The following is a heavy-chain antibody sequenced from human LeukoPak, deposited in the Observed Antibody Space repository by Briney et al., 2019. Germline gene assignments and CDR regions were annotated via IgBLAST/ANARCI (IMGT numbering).Heavy chain of an antibody. CDR2: IYTSGST. D-gene: IGHD3-3*01. Sequence: SETLSLTCTVSGGSISSYYWSWIRQPAGKGLEWIGRIYTSGSTNYNPSLKSRVTMSVDTSKNQFSLKLSSVTAADTAVYYCARGSPYYDFWSGYHRDAFDIWGQGTMVTVSS. CDR1: GGSISSYY. V-gene: IGHV4-4*07. CDR3: ARGSPYYDFWSGYHRDAFDI. J-gene: IGHJ3*02.